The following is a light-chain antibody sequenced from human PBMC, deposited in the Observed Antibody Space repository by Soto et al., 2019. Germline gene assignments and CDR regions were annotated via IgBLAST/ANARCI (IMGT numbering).Light chain of an antibody. CDR2: AAS. V-gene: IGKV1-9*01. Sequence: IQLTQSPSSLSASVGDRVTITCRASQGISSYLAWYQQKPGKAPKLLIYAASTLQSGVPSRFSVSGSGTDFPLTISRLQPEDFATYYCQQLNSYPPPYGGGSKVEIK. CDR1: QGISSY. J-gene: IGKJ4*02. CDR3: QQLNSYPPP.